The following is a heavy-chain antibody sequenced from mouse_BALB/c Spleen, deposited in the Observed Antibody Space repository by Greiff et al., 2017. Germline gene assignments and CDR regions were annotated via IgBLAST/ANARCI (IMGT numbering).Heavy chain of an antibody. Sequence: VQRVESGPGLVAPSQSLSITCTVSGFSLTSYGVHWVRQPPGKGLEWLGVIWAGGSTNYNSALMSRLSISKDNSKSQVFLKMNSLQTDDTAMYYCARVVARNAMDYWGQGTSVTVSS. CDR2: IWAGGST. CDR3: ARVVARNAMDY. J-gene: IGHJ4*01. CDR1: GFSLTSYG. D-gene: IGHD1-1*01. V-gene: IGHV2-9*02.